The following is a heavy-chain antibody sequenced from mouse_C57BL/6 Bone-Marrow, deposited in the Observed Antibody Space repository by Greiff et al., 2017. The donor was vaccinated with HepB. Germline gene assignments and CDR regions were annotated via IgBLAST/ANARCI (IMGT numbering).Heavy chain of an antibody. CDR2: IYPGDGDT. CDR1: GYAFSSSW. V-gene: IGHV1-82*01. D-gene: IGHD2-3*01. CDR3: ARSRGYLYAMDY. J-gene: IGHJ4*01. Sequence: QVQLQQSGPELVKPGASVKISCKASGYAFSSSWMNWVKQRPGKGLEWIGRIYPGDGDTNYNGKFKGKATLTADKSSSTAYMQLSSLTSEDSAVYFCARSRGYLYAMDYWGQGTSVTVSS.